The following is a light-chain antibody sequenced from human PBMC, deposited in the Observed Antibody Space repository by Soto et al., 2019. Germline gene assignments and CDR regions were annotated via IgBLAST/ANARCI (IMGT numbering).Light chain of an antibody. V-gene: IGLV1-51*01. CDR1: SSNIGNNY. J-gene: IGLJ3*02. Sequence: QSVLTQPPSVSVAPGQKVTISCSGSSSNIGNNYVSWYQQLPGTAPKLLIYDNNKRPSGIPDRFSGSKSDTSATLGIAGLQTGDEADYYCATWHSGPSAGLVFGGGTKLTVL. CDR3: ATWHSGPSAGLV. CDR2: DNN.